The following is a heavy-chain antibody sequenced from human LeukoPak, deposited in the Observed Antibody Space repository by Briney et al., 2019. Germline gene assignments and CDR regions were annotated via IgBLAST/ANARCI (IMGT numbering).Heavy chain of an antibody. CDR2: IIPIFGTV. CDR1: GGTFSTYG. D-gene: IGHD1-26*01. Sequence: SVKVSCKASGGTFSTYGISWVRLASGHGLEWMGGIIPIFGTVNYAQNFHGRITITADEATGTAYMELSSLRSEDTAVYYCARGDWKMGATEFDYWGQGTLVTVSS. CDR3: ARGDWKMGATEFDY. V-gene: IGHV1-69*13. J-gene: IGHJ4*02.